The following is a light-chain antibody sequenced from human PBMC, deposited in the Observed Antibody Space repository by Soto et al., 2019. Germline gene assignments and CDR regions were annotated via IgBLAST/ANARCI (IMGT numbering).Light chain of an antibody. Sequence: QSALTQPASVSGSPGQSITIPCTGTSSDVGGHNFVSWYQHHPGKAPKLMIYDVTNRPSGVSDRFSGSKSGNTASLTISGLQAEDEADYFYSSYTSITTFYVFGTGTKLTVL. CDR1: SSDVGGHNF. J-gene: IGLJ1*01. CDR2: DVT. CDR3: SSYTSITTFYV. V-gene: IGLV2-14*03.